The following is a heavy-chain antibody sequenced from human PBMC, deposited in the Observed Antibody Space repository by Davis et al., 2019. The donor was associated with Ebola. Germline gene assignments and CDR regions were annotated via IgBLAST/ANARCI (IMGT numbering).Heavy chain of an antibody. CDR3: ARVQGIAVAGL. D-gene: IGHD6-19*01. CDR2: INHSGST. J-gene: IGHJ3*01. V-gene: IGHV4-34*01. CDR1: GGSFSGYY. Sequence: PSETLSLTCAAYGGSFSGYYWSWIRQPPGKGLEWIGEINHSGSTNYNPSLKSRVTISVDTPKNQFSLKLSSVTAADTAVYYCARVQGIAVAGLWGQGTMVTVSS.